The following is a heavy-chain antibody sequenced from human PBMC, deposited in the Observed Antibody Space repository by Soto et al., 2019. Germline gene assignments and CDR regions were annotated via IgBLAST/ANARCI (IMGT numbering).Heavy chain of an antibody. Sequence: ASVKVSCKASGYIFGSYGISWVRQAPGQGLEWMGWISEYNGNTNYAQKVRDRVIITTDTSTSTAYMELRSLRSDDTAVYYCARGTGPHEYWGQGTLVTVSS. CDR3: ARGTGPHEY. J-gene: IGHJ4*02. CDR2: ISEYNGNT. V-gene: IGHV1-18*01. CDR1: GYIFGSYG.